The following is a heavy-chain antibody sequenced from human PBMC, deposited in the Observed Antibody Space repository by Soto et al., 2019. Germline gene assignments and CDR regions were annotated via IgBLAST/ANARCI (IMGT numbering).Heavy chain of an antibody. CDR1: GASSSGGGFP. D-gene: IGHD5-12*01. V-gene: IGHV4-30-2*06. J-gene: IGHJ4*02. Sequence: SESLSLTGTVSGASSSGGGFPWSWIRQSPGKGLEWIGYISHLENTYFHPSFKSRLTMSIDRSRNQFSLNLSSVTAADRAVYYCVRGGGYDPFDYWGQGVLVTVSS. CDR2: ISHLENT. CDR3: VRGGGYDPFDY.